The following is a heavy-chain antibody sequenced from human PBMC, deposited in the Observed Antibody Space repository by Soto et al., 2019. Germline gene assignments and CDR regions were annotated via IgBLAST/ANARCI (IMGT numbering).Heavy chain of an antibody. V-gene: IGHV3-23*01. CDR2: MTGSGGDI. CDR1: GFTFSKYA. Sequence: EVQLLESGGGLVQPGESLRLSCAASGFTFSKYAMMWVRQSPGKGQEWVAGMTGSGGDIRYADSVKGRFTISKDNSKNTLYLQMNSLSVEDTAMYYCAKDAVYGDGLWLAANWGQGTLVTVSS. J-gene: IGHJ4*02. CDR3: AKDAVYGDGLWLAAN. D-gene: IGHD2-21*02.